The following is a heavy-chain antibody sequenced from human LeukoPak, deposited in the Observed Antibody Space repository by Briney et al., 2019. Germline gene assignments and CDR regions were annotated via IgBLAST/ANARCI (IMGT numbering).Heavy chain of an antibody. CDR2: IYHSGST. D-gene: IGHD3-22*01. V-gene: IGHV4-30-2*02. CDR3: ARSIGGYYTDAFDI. CDR1: GGSISSGGYS. Sequence: PSQTLSLTCAVSGGSISSGGYSWSWIRQPPGKGLEWIGYIYHSGSTNYNPSLKSRVTISVDTSKNQFSLKLSSVTAADTAVYYCARSIGGYYTDAFDIWGQGTMVTVSS. J-gene: IGHJ3*02.